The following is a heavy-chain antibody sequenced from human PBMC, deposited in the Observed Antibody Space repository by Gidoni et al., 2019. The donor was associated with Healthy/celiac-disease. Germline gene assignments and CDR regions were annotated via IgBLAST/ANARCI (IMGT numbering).Heavy chain of an antibody. V-gene: IGHV3-15*01. CDR3: TTSDILTGYYTEIYYYYGMDV. J-gene: IGHJ6*02. CDR1: GFTFSNAW. D-gene: IGHD3-9*01. CDR2: IKSKPDGGTT. Sequence: FSCAASGFTFSNAWMSWVRQAPGKGLEWVGRIKSKPDGGTTDYAAPVKGRFTISRDDSKNTLYLQMNSLKTEDTAVYYCTTSDILTGYYTEIYYYYGMDVWGQGTTVTVSS.